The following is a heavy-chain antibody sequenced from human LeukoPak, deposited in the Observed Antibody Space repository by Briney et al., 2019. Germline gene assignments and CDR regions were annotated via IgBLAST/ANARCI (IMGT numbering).Heavy chain of an antibody. CDR2: IYYSGST. J-gene: IGHJ5*02. CDR1: GGSISSGGYY. D-gene: IGHD6-13*01. Sequence: PSETLSLTCTVSGGSISSGGYYWSWIRQHPGKGLEWIGYIYYSGSTYYNPSLKSRVTISVDTSKNQFSLKLSSVTATGTAVYYCARGGPSEIILYSSSVRWFDPWGQGTLVTVSS. CDR3: ARGGPSEIILYSSSVRWFDP. V-gene: IGHV4-31*03.